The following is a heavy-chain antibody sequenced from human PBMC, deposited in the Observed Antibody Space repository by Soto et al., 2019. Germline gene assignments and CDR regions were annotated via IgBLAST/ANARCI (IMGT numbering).Heavy chain of an antibody. J-gene: IGHJ4*02. CDR3: ARDRINSPDYFDY. Sequence: QVQLQESGPGLVKPSQTLSLTCTVSGDSISSVDYYWSWIRQPPGQGLEWVGYIYYTGRSSYNPSLESRLTISIDTSKNHFSLKLSSVSAADTAVYYCARDRINSPDYFDYWGQGALVTVSS. CDR1: GDSISSVDYY. V-gene: IGHV4-30-4*01. D-gene: IGHD1-1*01. CDR2: IYYTGRS.